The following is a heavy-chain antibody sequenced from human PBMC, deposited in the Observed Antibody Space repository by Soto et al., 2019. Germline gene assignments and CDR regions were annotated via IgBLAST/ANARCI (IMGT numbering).Heavy chain of an antibody. CDR2: MYNTGST. CDR3: ARDLWGYCGADCYPLDV. CDR1: GGSISSYY. Sequence: QVRLQESGPGLVKPSETLSLTCTVSGGSISSYYWSWIRQPPGKGLEWIGYMYNTGSTIYNPSLNSRATISVATSKNQFSLKLNSVTAADTAVYYCARDLWGYCGADCYPLDVWGQGTTVTVSS. J-gene: IGHJ6*02. V-gene: IGHV4-59*01. D-gene: IGHD2-21*02.